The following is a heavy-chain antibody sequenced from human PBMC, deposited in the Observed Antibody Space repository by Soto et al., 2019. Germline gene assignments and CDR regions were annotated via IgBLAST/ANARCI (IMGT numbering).Heavy chain of an antibody. V-gene: IGHV3-9*01. D-gene: IGHD4-17*01. CDR1: GFTFDDYA. CDR2: ISWNSGSI. J-gene: IGHJ6*03. Sequence: EVQLVESGGGLVQPGRSLRLSCAASGFTFDDYAMHWVRQAPGKGLEWVSGISWNSGSIGYADSVKGRFTISRDNAKNSLYLQVNSLRAEDTALYYCAKDFYGYYYYYMDVWGKGTTVTVSS. CDR3: AKDFYGYYYYYMDV.